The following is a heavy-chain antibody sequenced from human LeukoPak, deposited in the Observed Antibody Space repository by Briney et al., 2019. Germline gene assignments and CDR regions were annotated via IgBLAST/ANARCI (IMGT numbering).Heavy chain of an antibody. CDR1: GFTLSDYY. CDR2: ISSSSYYT. D-gene: IGHD6-6*01. Sequence: GGSVRLSCAASGFTLSDYYMPWLRQAPGKGLEWVSTISSSSYYTRYADSVKGRFTISRDNAWNSLYLQMNSLRAEDTAVYYCARGSRDSSSYYWGQGTLVTVSS. J-gene: IGHJ4*02. V-gene: IGHV3-11*06. CDR3: ARGSRDSSSYY.